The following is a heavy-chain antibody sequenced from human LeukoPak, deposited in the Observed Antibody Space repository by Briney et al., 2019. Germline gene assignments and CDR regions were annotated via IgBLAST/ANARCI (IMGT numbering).Heavy chain of an antibody. J-gene: IGHJ4*02. CDR3: VRERLHGSGAPKFDF. D-gene: IGHD3-10*01. V-gene: IGHV1-69*06. Sequence: ASVKVSCKASGGTFSSYAISWVRQAPGQGLEWMGGIIPIFGTANYAQKFQGRVTITADKSTSTAYMELSSLRSEDTAVYYCVRERLHGSGAPKFDFWGQGTLVTVSS. CDR2: IIPIFGTA. CDR1: GGTFSSYA.